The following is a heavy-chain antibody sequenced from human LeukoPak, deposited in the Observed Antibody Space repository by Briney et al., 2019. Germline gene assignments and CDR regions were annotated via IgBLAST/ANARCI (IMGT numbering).Heavy chain of an antibody. V-gene: IGHV4-30-4*07. Sequence: SETLSLTCAVSGGSISSGGYTWSWLRQPPGMGLQWLGYIEYSGNTFFNSSLKSRLIISIDTYKNQFSLKLSAVAAADTAVYYCARSHRDCGGDCYSSYYYYYMDVWGEGTTVTISS. D-gene: IGHD2-21*02. CDR2: IEYSGNT. CDR3: ARSHRDCGGDCYSSYYYYYMDV. J-gene: IGHJ6*03. CDR1: GGSISSGGYT.